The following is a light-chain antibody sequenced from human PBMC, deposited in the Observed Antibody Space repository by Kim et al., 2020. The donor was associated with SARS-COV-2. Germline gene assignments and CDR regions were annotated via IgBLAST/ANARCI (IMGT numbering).Light chain of an antibody. V-gene: IGKV3-20*01. J-gene: IGKJ1*01. CDR3: QQYGSSSWT. CDR2: GAS. Sequence: SPGERAALSCRASQSVSSSYLAWYQQKPGQAPRLLIYGASSRATGIPDGFSGSGSGTDFTLTISRLEPEDFAVYYCQQYGSSSWTFGQGTKVEIK. CDR1: QSVSSSY.